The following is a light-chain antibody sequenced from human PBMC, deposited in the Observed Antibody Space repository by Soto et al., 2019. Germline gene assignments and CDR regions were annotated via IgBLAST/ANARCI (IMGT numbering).Light chain of an antibody. CDR2: GAS. Sequence: EIVLTQSPGTLSLSPGERATLSCRASQSVSSGYLAWYQQKPGQAPRLLIYGASSRAAGIPDRFSGSGSGTDFTLTISRLEPEDFAVYYCQQYYSSPITFGQGTRLEIK. J-gene: IGKJ5*01. CDR1: QSVSSGY. CDR3: QQYYSSPIT. V-gene: IGKV3-20*01.